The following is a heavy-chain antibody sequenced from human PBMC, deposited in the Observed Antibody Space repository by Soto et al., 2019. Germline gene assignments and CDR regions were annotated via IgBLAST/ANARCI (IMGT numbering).Heavy chain of an antibody. V-gene: IGHV1-18*04. CDR3: ARSTARGSHGPDDNGMDG. CDR2: ISAYNGNT. D-gene: IGHD3-10*01. CDR1: GYIFTNYG. Sequence: QDHLVQSGPEVKKPGASVKVSCKASGYIFTNYGINWVRQAPGQGLEWMGWISAYNGNTNFAQTVQGRLTMTTETSTATSYMELRSPTYDAAAVYFCARSTARGSHGPDDNGMDGWSEETTVNVSS. J-gene: IGHJ6*04.